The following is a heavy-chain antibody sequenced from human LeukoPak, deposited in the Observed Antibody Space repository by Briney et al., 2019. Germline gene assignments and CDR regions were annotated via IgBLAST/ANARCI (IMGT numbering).Heavy chain of an antibody. CDR3: AVEYCSSTSCSSGFAY. Sequence: GGSLRLSCAASGFTSSSYWMHWVRQAPGKGLVWVSRINSDASSTNYADSVKGRFTISRDNSKNTLYLQMNTLRAEDSALYYCAVEYCSSTSCSSGFAYWGQGTLVTVSS. D-gene: IGHD2-2*01. CDR1: GFTSSSYW. V-gene: IGHV3-74*01. J-gene: IGHJ4*02. CDR2: INSDASST.